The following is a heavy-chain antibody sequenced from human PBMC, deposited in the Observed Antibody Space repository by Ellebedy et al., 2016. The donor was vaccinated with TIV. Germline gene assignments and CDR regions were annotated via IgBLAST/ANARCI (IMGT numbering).Heavy chain of an antibody. CDR1: GFTFSSYA. CDR3: VKGYFFDD. V-gene: IGHV3-64D*06. Sequence: GESLKISCSASGFTFSSYAMHWVRQAPGKGLEYVSAISSNGGTTYYADSVKGRFTISRDNSKNTLYLQMRSLRVEDTAVYGCVKGYFFDDWGQGTLVIVSS. CDR2: ISSNGGTT. J-gene: IGHJ4*02.